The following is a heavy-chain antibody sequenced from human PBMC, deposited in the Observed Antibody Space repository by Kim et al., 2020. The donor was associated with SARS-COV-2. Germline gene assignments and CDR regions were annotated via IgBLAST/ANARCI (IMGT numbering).Heavy chain of an antibody. CDR2: IYYSGST. D-gene: IGHD6-13*01. V-gene: IGHV4-59*08. J-gene: IGHJ5*02. CDR3: ARLTRRGSSPGWFDP. Sequence: SETLSLTCTVSGGSISSYYWSWIRQPPGKGLEWIGYIYYSGSTNYNPSLKSRVTISVDTSKNQFSLKLSSVTAADTAVYYCARLTRRGSSPGWFDPWGQGTLVTVSS. CDR1: GGSISSYY.